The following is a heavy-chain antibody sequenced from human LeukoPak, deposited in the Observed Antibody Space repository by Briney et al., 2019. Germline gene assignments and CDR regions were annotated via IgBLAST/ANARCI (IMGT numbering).Heavy chain of an antibody. D-gene: IGHD3-16*01. V-gene: IGHV4-34*01. CDR3: ARNRWGPDDI. CDR2: INHSGST. J-gene: IGHJ3*02. CDR1: GGSFSGYY. Sequence: SETLSLTCAVYGGSFSGYYWSWIRQPPGKGLEWIGEINHSGSTNYNPSLKSRVTISVDTSKNQFSLKLSSVTAADTAVYYCARNRWGPDDIWGQGTMVTVSS.